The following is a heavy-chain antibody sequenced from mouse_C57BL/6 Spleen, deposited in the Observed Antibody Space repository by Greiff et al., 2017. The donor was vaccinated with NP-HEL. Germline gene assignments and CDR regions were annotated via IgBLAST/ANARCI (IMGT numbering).Heavy chain of an antibody. CDR1: GFNIKDYY. CDR2: IDPEDGDT. CDR3: TNYYDYDAWFAY. D-gene: IGHD2-4*01. J-gene: IGHJ3*01. V-gene: IGHV14-1*01. Sequence: VQLQQSGAELVRPGASVKLSCTASGFNIKDYYMHWVKQRPEQGLEWIGRIDPEDGDTEYAPKFQGKATMTSDTSSNTAYLQRSSLTSEDTAVYYCTNYYDYDAWFAYWGQGTLVTVSA.